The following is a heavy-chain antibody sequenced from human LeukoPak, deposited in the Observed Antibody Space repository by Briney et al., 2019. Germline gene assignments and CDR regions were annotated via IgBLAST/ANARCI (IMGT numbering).Heavy chain of an antibody. CDR3: ARVHGDAQVYYGMDV. CDR2: IRYDGSNK. D-gene: IGHD4-17*01. J-gene: IGHJ6*02. V-gene: IGHV3-30*02. CDR1: GFTFSSYG. Sequence: PTGGSLRLSCAASGFTFSSYGMHWVRQAPGKGLEWVAFIRYDGSNKYYADSVKGRFTISRDNAKNSLYLQMNSLRAEDTAVYYCARVHGDAQVYYGMDVWGQGTTVTVSS.